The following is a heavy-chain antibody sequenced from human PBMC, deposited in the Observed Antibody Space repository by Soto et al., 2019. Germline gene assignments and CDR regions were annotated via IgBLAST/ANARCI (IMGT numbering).Heavy chain of an antibody. CDR3: ASLSTVTHDAFDI. CDR1: GYTFTSYD. V-gene: IGHV1-8*01. CDR2: MNPNSGNT. J-gene: IGHJ3*02. D-gene: IGHD4-17*01. Sequence: ALVKVSCKASGYTFTSYDINWVRQATGQGLEWMGWMNPNSGNTGYAQKFQGRVTMTRNTSISTAYMELSSLRSEDTAVYYCASLSTVTHDAFDIWGQGTMVTVSS.